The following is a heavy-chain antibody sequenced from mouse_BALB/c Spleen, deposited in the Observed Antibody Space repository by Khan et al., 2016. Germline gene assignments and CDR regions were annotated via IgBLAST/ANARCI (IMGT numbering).Heavy chain of an antibody. CDR2: INTYTGEP. V-gene: IGHV9-3-1*01. CDR1: GYTFTNYG. D-gene: IGHD1-1*01. J-gene: IGHJ3*01. CDR3: ARDGKRPFAY. Sequence: QIQLVQSGPELKKPGETVKISCKASGYTFTNYGMNWVKQAPGKGLKWMACINTYTGEPTYADEFKGRFAFSLETSASTAYLQITNFKNDDTTKYFGARDGKRPFAYWGQGTLVTVSA.